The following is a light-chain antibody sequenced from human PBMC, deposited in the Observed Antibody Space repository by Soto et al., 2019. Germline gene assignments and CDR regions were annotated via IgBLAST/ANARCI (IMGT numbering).Light chain of an antibody. CDR3: QQRSNWPYLA. V-gene: IGKV3-11*01. CDR1: QSVSGY. J-gene: IGKJ4*01. Sequence: EIVLTQSPDTLSLSPGERATLSCRASQSVSGYLGWYQQKPGQAPRLLIYDASNRAYGVPARFRGSGSGTNFTLTIASLEPDALAVAYGQQRSNWPYLAFGGGTWV. CDR2: DAS.